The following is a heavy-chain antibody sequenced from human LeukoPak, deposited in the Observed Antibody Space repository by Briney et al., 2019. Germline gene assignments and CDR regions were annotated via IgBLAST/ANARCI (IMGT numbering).Heavy chain of an antibody. CDR3: ASSNYYDSRHY. CDR1: GGSFSGYY. CDR2: INHSGST. Sequence: SETLSLTCAVYGGSFSGYYWSWIRQPPGKGLEWIGEINHSGSTNYNPSLKSRVTISVDTSKNQFPLKLSSVTAADTAVYYCASSNYYDSRHYWGQGTLVTVSS. J-gene: IGHJ4*02. D-gene: IGHD3-22*01. V-gene: IGHV4-34*01.